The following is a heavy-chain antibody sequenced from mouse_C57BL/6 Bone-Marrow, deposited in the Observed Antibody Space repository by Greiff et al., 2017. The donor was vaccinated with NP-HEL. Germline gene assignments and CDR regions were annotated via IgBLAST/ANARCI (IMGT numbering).Heavy chain of an antibody. CDR3: AYDYDPYFDV. V-gene: IGHV1-26*01. J-gene: IGHJ1*03. CDR2: INPNNGGT. Sequence: VQLQQSGPELVKPGASVKISCKASGYTFTDYYMNWVKQSHGKSLEWIGDINPNNGGTSYNQKFKGKATLTVDKSSSTAYMELRSLTSEDSAVYYCAYDYDPYFDVWGTGTTVTVSS. CDR1: GYTFTDYY. D-gene: IGHD2-4*01.